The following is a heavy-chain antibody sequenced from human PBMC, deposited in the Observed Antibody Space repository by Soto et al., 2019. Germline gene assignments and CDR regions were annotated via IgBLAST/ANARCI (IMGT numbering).Heavy chain of an antibody. CDR2: ITNGGSTK. Sequence: PGGSLRLSCAASGFTFSSYSRSWVRQAPGKGLEWVAVITNGGSTKYYADSVKGRFTISRDNTKNTPYLQMNSLRAEDTAVYYCAKDRRALKQWLVPDDYFDYWGQGTLVTVSS. CDR1: GFTFSSYS. J-gene: IGHJ4*02. V-gene: IGHV3-30*18. D-gene: IGHD6-19*01. CDR3: AKDRRALKQWLVPDDYFDY.